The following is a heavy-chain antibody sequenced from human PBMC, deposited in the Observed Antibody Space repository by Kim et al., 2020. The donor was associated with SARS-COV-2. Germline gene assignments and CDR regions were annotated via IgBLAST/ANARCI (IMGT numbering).Heavy chain of an antibody. V-gene: IGHV1-18*01. CDR3: ARVGALAVQLWFPHFDY. CDR2: ISAYNVNT. CDR1: GYTFTSYG. D-gene: IGHD5-18*01. Sequence: ASVKVSCKASGYTFTSYGISWVRQAPGQGLEWMGWISAYNVNTTYAQKLQGRVTMTTDTSTSTAYMELRSLRSDDTAVYYLARVGALAVQLWFPHFDYWGQGTLVTVSS. J-gene: IGHJ4*02.